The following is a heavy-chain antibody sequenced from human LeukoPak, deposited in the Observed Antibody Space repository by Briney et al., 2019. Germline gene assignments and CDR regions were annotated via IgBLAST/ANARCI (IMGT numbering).Heavy chain of an antibody. D-gene: IGHD3-22*01. V-gene: IGHV4-30-2*01. Sequence: PSETLSLTCTVSGGSISSGGYYWSWIRQPPGKGLEWIGYIYHSGSTYYNPSLKSRVTISVDRSKNQFSLKLSSVTAADTAVYYCARDLVHPPYYYDSSGYQYDAFDIWGQGTMVTVSS. J-gene: IGHJ3*02. CDR2: IYHSGST. CDR3: ARDLVHPPYYYDSSGYQYDAFDI. CDR1: GGSISSGGYY.